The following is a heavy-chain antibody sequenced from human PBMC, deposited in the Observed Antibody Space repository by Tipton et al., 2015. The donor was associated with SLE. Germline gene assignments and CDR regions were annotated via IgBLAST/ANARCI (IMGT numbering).Heavy chain of an antibody. CDR1: GGSISSSNHY. V-gene: IGHV4-39*01. J-gene: IGHJ5*02. D-gene: IGHD2-8*01. CDR3: ARHDTNYGRNWFDP. CDR2: IYYTGST. Sequence: TLSLTCTVSGGSISSSNHYWGWIRQPPGKGLEWIGSIYYTGSTYYIPSLQSRVTMSVDTSKNHFSLKLSSVTAADTAVYYCARHDTNYGRNWFDPWGQGTLVTVSS.